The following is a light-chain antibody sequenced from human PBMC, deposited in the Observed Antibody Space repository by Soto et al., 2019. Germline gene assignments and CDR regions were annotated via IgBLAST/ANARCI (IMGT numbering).Light chain of an antibody. CDR2: GAS. CDR1: QSVSSN. CDR3: QQYNKWPWT. Sequence: EIVMTQSPSTLSESPGERATLSCRASQSVSSNLAWYQQKPGQAPRLLIYGASTRATGIPARFSGSGSGTEFTLTISSLQSEDFAVYYCQQYNKWPWTFGQGTKVDIK. J-gene: IGKJ1*01. V-gene: IGKV3-15*01.